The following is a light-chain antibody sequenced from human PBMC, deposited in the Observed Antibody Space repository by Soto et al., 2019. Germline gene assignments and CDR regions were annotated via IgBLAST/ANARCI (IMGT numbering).Light chain of an antibody. CDR3: QQFNTWPRT. J-gene: IGKJ1*01. CDR2: GAS. V-gene: IGKV3-15*01. Sequence: ETVMTQSPATLSVSPGERATLSCRASQSVSSNLAWYQQQPGQAPRLLISGASTRATGIPSRFSGSGSGTEFTLTISSLQSEDFAVYYCQQFNTWPRTFGQGTKVEIK. CDR1: QSVSSN.